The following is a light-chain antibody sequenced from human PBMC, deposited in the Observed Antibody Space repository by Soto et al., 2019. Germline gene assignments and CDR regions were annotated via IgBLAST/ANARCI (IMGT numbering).Light chain of an antibody. Sequence: DIQMTQSPSSLSASVGDRVTVTCWASQSIGRYLNWYQQKPGKAPRLLIYDVSSLQTGVPSRFSGDESGTDFTLTISGLQLEDFATYYCQQSFTAPRTFGQGTKLEIQ. J-gene: IGKJ2*01. CDR2: DVS. CDR1: QSIGRY. V-gene: IGKV1-39*01. CDR3: QQSFTAPRT.